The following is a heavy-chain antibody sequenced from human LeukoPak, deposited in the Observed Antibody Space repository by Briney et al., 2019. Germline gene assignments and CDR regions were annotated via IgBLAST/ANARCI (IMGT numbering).Heavy chain of an antibody. CDR2: ISAYNGNT. CDR1: AYPFNSYG. J-gene: IGHJ4*02. Sequence: ASVKVSCKASAYPFNSYGISWVRQAPGQGLEWMGWISAYNGNTNYAQKLQGRVTMTTDTSTSTAYMELRSLRSDDTAVYYCARDGDGGGSEPVDYWGQGTLVTVSS. CDR3: ARDGDGGGSEPVDY. D-gene: IGHD3-10*01. V-gene: IGHV1-18*01.